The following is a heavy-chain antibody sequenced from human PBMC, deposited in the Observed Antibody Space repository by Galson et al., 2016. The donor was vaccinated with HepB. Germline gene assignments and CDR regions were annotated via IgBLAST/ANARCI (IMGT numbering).Heavy chain of an antibody. D-gene: IGHD6-13*01. J-gene: IGHJ4*02. CDR3: ARSGIRAADA. CDR1: GYPFSTYN. V-gene: IGHV1-8*01. CDR2: MNANSGNT. Sequence: SVKVSCKASGYPFSTYNIDWVRQAPGQGLEWMGWMNANSGNTVSAQRFQARFTMTWDTSIRTAYMYLGDLTSSDTAVYYCARSGIRAADAWGQGTLVTVSS.